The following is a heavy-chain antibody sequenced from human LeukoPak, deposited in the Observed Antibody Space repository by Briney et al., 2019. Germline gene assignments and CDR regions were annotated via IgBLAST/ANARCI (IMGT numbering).Heavy chain of an antibody. CDR1: GGSMSSYY. Sequence: SVTLSLTCTVSGGSMSSYYWSWIRQPPGKGLEWIGYIYYSGSTNYNPSLKSRVTISVDTSKNQFSLKLSSVTAADTAVYYCARGHCDFWSGYYDYWGQGTLVTVSS. CDR2: IYYSGST. CDR3: ARGHCDFWSGYYDY. J-gene: IGHJ4*02. V-gene: IGHV4-59*01. D-gene: IGHD3-3*01.